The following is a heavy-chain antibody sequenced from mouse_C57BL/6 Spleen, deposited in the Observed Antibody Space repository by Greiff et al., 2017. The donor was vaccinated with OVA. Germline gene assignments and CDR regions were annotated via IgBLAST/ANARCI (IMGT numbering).Heavy chain of an antibody. J-gene: IGHJ2*01. V-gene: IGHV1-55*01. Sequence: QVQLQQPGAELVKPGASVKMSCKASGYTFTSYWITWVKQRPGQGLEWIGDIYPGSGSTNYNEKFKSKATLTVDTSSSTAYMQLSSLTSEDSAVYYCARGDYGSSYEYYFDYWGQGTTLTVSS. CDR1: GYTFTSYW. CDR2: IYPGSGST. D-gene: IGHD1-1*01. CDR3: ARGDYGSSYEYYFDY.